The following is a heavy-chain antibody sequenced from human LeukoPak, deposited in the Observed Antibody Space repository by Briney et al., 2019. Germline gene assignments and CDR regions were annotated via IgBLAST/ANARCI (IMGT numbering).Heavy chain of an antibody. CDR2: ITAYNGNT. CDR3: ARLVCSTSSCWPPVAFDF. CDR1: GYTFTHYG. D-gene: IGHD2-2*01. V-gene: IGHV1-18*01. Sequence: ASVKVSCKASGYTFTHYGISWVRQAPGQGLEWMGWITAYNGNTNYAQKLQGRVTMTRDTSTSTAYMELRSLRSDDTAVYYCARLVCSTSSCWPPVAFDFWGQGTMVTVPS. J-gene: IGHJ3*01.